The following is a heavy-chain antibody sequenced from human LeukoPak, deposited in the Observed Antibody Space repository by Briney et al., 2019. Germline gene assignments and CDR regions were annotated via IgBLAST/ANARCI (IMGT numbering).Heavy chain of an antibody. CDR3: ARGTTIIRNALDI. CDR1: GGSISSSSYY. CDR2: INSDGSST. J-gene: IGHJ3*02. Sequence: SSETLSLTCTVSGGSISSSSYYWGWIRQPPGKGLVWVSRINSDGSSTSYADSVKGRFTISRDNAKNTLNLQMNSLRDEDTAFYYCARGTTIIRNALDIWGQGTMVTVSS. V-gene: IGHV3-74*01. D-gene: IGHD1-7*01.